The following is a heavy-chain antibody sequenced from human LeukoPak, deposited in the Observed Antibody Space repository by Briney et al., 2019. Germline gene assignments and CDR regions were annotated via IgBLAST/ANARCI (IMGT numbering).Heavy chain of an antibody. V-gene: IGHV3-7*03. J-gene: IGHJ4*02. Sequence: GGSLRLSCAASGFTFSSYWMNWVRQAPGKGLEWVANINQDGSEKYYVDSVKGRLTISRDNAKNSLYLQVNSLRAEDTAVYYCAREVFSATTGSFDYWGQGTLVTASS. D-gene: IGHD1-1*01. CDR1: GFTFSSYW. CDR2: INQDGSEK. CDR3: AREVFSATTGSFDY.